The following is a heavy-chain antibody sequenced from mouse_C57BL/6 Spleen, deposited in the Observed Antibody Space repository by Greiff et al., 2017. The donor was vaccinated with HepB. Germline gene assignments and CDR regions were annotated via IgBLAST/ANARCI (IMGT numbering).Heavy chain of an antibody. V-gene: IGHV1-50*01. J-gene: IGHJ4*01. Sequence: QVQLQQPGAELVKPGASVKLSCKASGYTFTSYWMQWVKQRPGQGLEWIGEIDPSDSYTNYNQKFKGKATLTVDTSSSTAYMLLSSLTSEDSAVYCCTRYYYDSGYLYYYAMDYWGQGTTVTVSS. CDR1: GYTFTSYW. CDR3: TRYYYDSGYLYYYAMDY. D-gene: IGHD1-1*01. CDR2: IDPSDSYT.